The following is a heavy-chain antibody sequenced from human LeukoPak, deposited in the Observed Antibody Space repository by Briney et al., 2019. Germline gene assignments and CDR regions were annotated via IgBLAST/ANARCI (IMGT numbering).Heavy chain of an antibody. Sequence: SVKVSCKASGGTFRSYAISWVRQAPGQGLEWMEGIIPIFGTANYAQKFQGRVTITADESTSTAYMELSSLRSEDTAVYYCARDLRSSGYYWLTTFDIWGQGTMVTVSS. CDR2: IIPIFGTA. CDR3: ARDLRSSGYYWLTTFDI. V-gene: IGHV1-69*13. CDR1: GGTFRSYA. D-gene: IGHD3-22*01. J-gene: IGHJ3*02.